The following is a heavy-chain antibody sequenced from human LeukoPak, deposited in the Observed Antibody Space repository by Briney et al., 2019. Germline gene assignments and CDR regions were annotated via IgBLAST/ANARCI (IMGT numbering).Heavy chain of an antibody. CDR1: GFSFSSHA. CDR2: ISYDGSNE. D-gene: IGHD1-26*01. Sequence: GRSLRLSCAASGFSFSSHAMHWVRQAPGKGLEWVAFISYDGSNENHADSVKGRISISRDHSKSTMYLQMNSLRVEDTAVYYCVGEVGPRDFGNWGQGTLVTVSS. CDR3: VGEVGPRDFGN. J-gene: IGHJ4*02. V-gene: IGHV3-30*04.